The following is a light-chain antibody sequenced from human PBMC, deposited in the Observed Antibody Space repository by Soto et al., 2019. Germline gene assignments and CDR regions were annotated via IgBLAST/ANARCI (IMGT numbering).Light chain of an antibody. J-gene: IGKJ1*01. V-gene: IGKV2-28*01. CDR3: MQSLQTPRT. CDR2: LGS. CDR1: QTLLDSNGYNY. Sequence: DIVMTQSPLSLPVTPGEPASISCRSSQTLLDSNGYNYLDWYLQKPGQSPQLLIYLGSNRASGVPDRFSGSGSGTDFTLKISRVGADDVGVYYCMQSLQTPRTFGQGTKVEIK.